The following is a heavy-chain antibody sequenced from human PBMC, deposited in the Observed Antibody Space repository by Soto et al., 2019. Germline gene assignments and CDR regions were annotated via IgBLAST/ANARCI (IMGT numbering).Heavy chain of an antibody. V-gene: IGHV1-69*13. CDR3: ASSRITIFGVPPMATYYYYGMDV. D-gene: IGHD3-3*01. CDR1: GGTFSSYA. Sequence: SVKVSCKASGGTFSSYASSWVRQAPGQGLEWMGGIIPIFSTANYAQKFQGRVTITADESTSTVYVELSSLRSEDTAVFYCASSRITIFGVPPMATYYYYGMDVWGQGTTVTVSS. CDR2: IIPIFSTA. J-gene: IGHJ6*02.